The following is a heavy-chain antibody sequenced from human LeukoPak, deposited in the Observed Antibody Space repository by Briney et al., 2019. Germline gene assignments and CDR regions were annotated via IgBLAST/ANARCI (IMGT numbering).Heavy chain of an antibody. V-gene: IGHV3-64*01. J-gene: IGHJ4*02. CDR1: GFTFSRYA. CDR2: ISSNGGST. CDR3: ARARADY. Sequence: PGGSLRLSCAASGFTFSRYAMHWVRQAPGKGLEYVSAISSNGGSTYYANSVKGRFTISRDNSKNTLYLQMGSLRAEDMAVYYCARARADYWGQGTLVTVSS.